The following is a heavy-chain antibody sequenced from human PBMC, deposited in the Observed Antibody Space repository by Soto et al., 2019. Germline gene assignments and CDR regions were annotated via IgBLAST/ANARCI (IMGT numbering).Heavy chain of an antibody. CDR1: GFTFSSYA. V-gene: IGHV3-30-3*01. D-gene: IGHD5-12*01. J-gene: IGHJ3*02. CDR3: ARDPLERWLQSQAFDI. Sequence: QVQLVESGGGVVQPGRSLRLSCAASGFTFSSYAMHWVRQAPGKGLEWVAVISYDGSNKYYADSVKGRFTISRDNSKNTLYLQMNSLIAEDTAVYYCARDPLERWLQSQAFDIWGQGTMVTVSS. CDR2: ISYDGSNK.